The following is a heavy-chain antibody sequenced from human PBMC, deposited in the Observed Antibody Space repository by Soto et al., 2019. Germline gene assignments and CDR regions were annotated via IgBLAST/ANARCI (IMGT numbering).Heavy chain of an antibody. CDR2: IIPILGIA. J-gene: IGHJ4*02. D-gene: IGHD6-13*01. V-gene: IGHV1-69*02. CDR3: VAAGLVEYYFDY. Sequence: QVQLVQSGAEVKKPGSSVKVSCKASGGTFSSYTISWVRQAPGQGLEWMGRIIPILGIANYAQKFQGRVTITADKSTSTAYMELSSLRSGDTAVYYCVAAGLVEYYFDYWGQGTLVTVSS. CDR1: GGTFSSYT.